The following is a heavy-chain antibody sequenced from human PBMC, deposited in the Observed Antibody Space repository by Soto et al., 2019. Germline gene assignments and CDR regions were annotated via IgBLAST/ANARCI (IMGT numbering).Heavy chain of an antibody. CDR3: ARGATRKVVPAAMFRFDP. CDR1: GGSISSGGYY. V-gene: IGHV4-31*03. Sequence: SETLSLTCTVSGGSISSGGYYWSWIRQHPGKGLEWIGYIYYSGSTYYNPSLKSRVTISADTSKNQFSLKLSSVTAADTAVYYCARGATRKVVPAAMFRFDPWGQGTLVTVSS. J-gene: IGHJ5*02. CDR2: IYYSGST. D-gene: IGHD2-2*01.